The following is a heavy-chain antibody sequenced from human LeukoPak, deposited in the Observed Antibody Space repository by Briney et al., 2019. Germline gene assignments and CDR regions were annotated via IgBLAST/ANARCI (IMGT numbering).Heavy chain of an antibody. Sequence: TAGGSLRLSCEASGFTFTTYSMTGVRQAPGKGLEGVSIISSGSSAIFSADALKGRFTISRDDAKNLLYLDMNSLRAEDTAVYYCARGHTAVTRHFDFWGQGTLVTVSS. J-gene: IGHJ4*02. CDR2: ISSGSSAI. CDR1: GFTFTTYS. D-gene: IGHD4-17*01. V-gene: IGHV3-21*01. CDR3: ARGHTAVTRHFDF.